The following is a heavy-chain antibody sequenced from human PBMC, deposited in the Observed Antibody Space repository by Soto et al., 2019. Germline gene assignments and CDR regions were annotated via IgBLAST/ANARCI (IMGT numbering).Heavy chain of an antibody. D-gene: IGHD2-2*01. V-gene: IGHV4-59*01. J-gene: IGHJ5*02. CDR3: ARGSRDDYFTWFDP. CDR1: GGSISSYY. CDR2: IYYSGST. Sequence: SLTCTVSGGSISSYYWSWIQQPPGKGLEWIGYIYYSGSTNYNPSLKSRVTISVDTSKNQFSLKLSSVTAADTAVYYCARGSRDDYFTWFDPWGQGTLVTASS.